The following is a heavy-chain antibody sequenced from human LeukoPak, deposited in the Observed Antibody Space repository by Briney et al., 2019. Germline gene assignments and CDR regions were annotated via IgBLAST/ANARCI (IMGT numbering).Heavy chain of an antibody. Sequence: SETLSLTCTVSGGSISSSSYYWGWIRQPPGKGLEWIGSIYYSGSTYYNPSLKSRVTISVDTSKNQFSLKLSSVTAADTAVYYCARGNILTGSHPDAFDIWGQGTMVTVSS. CDR3: ARGNILTGSHPDAFDI. CDR1: GGSISSSSYY. D-gene: IGHD3-9*01. V-gene: IGHV4-39*07. J-gene: IGHJ3*02. CDR2: IYYSGST.